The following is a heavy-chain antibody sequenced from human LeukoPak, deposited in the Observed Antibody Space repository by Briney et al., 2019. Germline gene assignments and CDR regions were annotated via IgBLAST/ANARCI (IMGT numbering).Heavy chain of an antibody. J-gene: IGHJ4*02. Sequence: SETLSLTCAVYVGSFSGYYWSWIRQPPGKGLEWIGEINHSGSTNYNPSLKSRVTISVDTSKNQFSLKLSSVTAADTAVYYCARRPSSIAARSPFDYWGQGTLVTVSS. D-gene: IGHD6-6*01. V-gene: IGHV4-34*01. CDR1: VGSFSGYY. CDR2: INHSGST. CDR3: ARRPSSIAARSPFDY.